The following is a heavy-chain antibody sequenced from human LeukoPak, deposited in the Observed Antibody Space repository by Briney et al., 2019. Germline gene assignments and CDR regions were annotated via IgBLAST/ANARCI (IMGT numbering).Heavy chain of an antibody. CDR1: GYSISSGYY. CDR3: ASPSYDILTGFFQSAFDI. CDR2: IYHSGST. V-gene: IGHV4-38-2*02. J-gene: IGHJ3*02. D-gene: IGHD3-9*01. Sequence: SETLSLTCTVSGYSISSGYYWGWIRQPPGKGLEWIGSIYHSGSTYYNPSLKSRVTISVDTSKNQFSLKLSSVTAADTAVYYCASPSYDILTGFFQSAFDIWGQGTMVTVSS.